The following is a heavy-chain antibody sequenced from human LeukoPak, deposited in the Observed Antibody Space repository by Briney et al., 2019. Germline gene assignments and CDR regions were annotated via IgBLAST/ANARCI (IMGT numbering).Heavy chain of an antibody. J-gene: IGHJ4*02. D-gene: IGHD1-26*01. CDR2: INQDGGGN. V-gene: IGHV3-7*01. CDR3: AKASIAGAIGVLDY. Sequence: PGRSLRLSCAVFGFTFNIYWMSWVRQAPGRGLGWVANINQDGGGNQYVDSVEGRFTISRDNTKNSLYLQMNSLRAEDTAVYFCAKASIAGAIGVLDYWGQGTLVTVSS. CDR1: GFTFNIYW.